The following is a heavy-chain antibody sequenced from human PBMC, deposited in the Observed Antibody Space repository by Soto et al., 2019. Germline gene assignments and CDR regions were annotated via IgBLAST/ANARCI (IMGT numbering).Heavy chain of an antibody. CDR1: GYSFTRYG. Sequence: QVQLVQSGAEVKNPGASVKVSCKASGYSFTRYGIGWARQAPGQGREWMGWINAYNGNTNYAQNLQGRLTLTTDTSTTTAYMELSSLRSNDTAIYYCAMVDVYVTPSPQDVWGQGTTVTVSS. D-gene: IGHD3-16*01. J-gene: IGHJ6*02. CDR2: INAYNGNT. V-gene: IGHV1-18*01. CDR3: AMVDVYVTPSPQDV.